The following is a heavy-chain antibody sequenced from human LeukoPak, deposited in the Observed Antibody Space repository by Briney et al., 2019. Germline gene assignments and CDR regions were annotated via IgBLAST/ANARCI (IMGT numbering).Heavy chain of an antibody. Sequence: VPTVRVSSTASGYTFTHFGISWGRHAPGQGGEWMGWISGNNENTNYGQKFQGRLTVTTDSSTSTAYMEPRNLRSDDTAVYYCARDGTRTDDYWGQGTLVTVSS. CDR2: ISGNNENT. CDR3: ARDGTRTDDY. CDR1: GYTFTHFG. D-gene: IGHD1-26*01. V-gene: IGHV1-18*01. J-gene: IGHJ4*02.